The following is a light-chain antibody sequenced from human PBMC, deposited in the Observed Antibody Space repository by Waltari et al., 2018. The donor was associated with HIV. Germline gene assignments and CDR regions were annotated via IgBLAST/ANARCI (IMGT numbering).Light chain of an antibody. V-gene: IGLV1-44*01. Sequence: QPLLTQSPSASGTPGQRINISCLGTRSNIGSRSVNCYQHFPGTPPKLLIFSNTDRPSGVPDRFSGSKSGSSASLAITGLQAQDEADYYCSVGDVTLNGLVFGGGTRLSVL. CDR1: RSNIGSRS. J-gene: IGLJ2*01. CDR3: SVGDVTLNGLV. CDR2: SNT.